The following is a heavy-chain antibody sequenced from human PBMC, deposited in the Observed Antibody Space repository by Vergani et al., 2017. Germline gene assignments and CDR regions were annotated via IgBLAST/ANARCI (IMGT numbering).Heavy chain of an antibody. CDR3: ATQGLRFLEWAHGVD. D-gene: IGHD3-3*01. V-gene: IGHV5-51*01. CDR1: GYSFTSYW. J-gene: IGHJ4*02. CDR2: IYPGDSDT. Sequence: EVQLLESGAEVKKPGESLKISCKGSGYSFTSYWIGWVRQMPGKGLEWMGIIYPGDSDTRYSASFQGQVTISADKSISTAYLQWSSLKAADTAMYYCATQGLRFLEWAHGVDWGQGTLVTVSS.